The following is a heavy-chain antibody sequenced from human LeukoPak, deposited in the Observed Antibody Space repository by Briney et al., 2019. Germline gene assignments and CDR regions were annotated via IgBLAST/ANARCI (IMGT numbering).Heavy chain of an antibody. CDR3: ARENPSGYYNRPIDY. J-gene: IGHJ4*02. D-gene: IGHD3-22*01. CDR2: IYYSGST. V-gene: IGHV4-59*01. Sequence: NPSETLSLTCTVSGGSISNYYWNWIRQPPGKGLEWIGYIYYSGSTNYNPSLKSRVTISVDTSKNQFSLKLSSVTAADTAVYYCARENPSGYYNRPIDYWGQGTLVTVSS. CDR1: GGSISNYY.